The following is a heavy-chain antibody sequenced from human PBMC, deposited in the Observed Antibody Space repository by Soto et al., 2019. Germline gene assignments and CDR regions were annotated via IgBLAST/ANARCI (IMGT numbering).Heavy chain of an antibody. CDR2: ISGDGSST. CDR1: GFTFSSYW. CDR3: ARPRYDGSGTPFDH. D-gene: IGHD3-22*01. Sequence: EVQLVESGGGLVQPGGSLRVSCAASGFTFSSYWMHWVRQVPGKGLVWVSRISGDGSSTSYADVVRGRFTISRDNAKNTLYLQMNSLRAEDTALYYCARPRYDGSGTPFDHWGQGALVTVSA. J-gene: IGHJ4*02. V-gene: IGHV3-74*01.